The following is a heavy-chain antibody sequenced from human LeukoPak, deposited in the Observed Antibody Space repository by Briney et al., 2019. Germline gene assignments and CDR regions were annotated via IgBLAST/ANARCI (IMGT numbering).Heavy chain of an antibody. CDR3: TTGGYYDFWSGYPKSYYFDY. CDR1: GFTFSNAW. V-gene: IGHV3-15*04. CDR2: IESKPDGGTT. D-gene: IGHD3-3*01. Sequence: GGSLRLSCAASGFTFSNAWMSWVRQAPGKGLEWVGRIESKPDGGTTDYAAPVKGRFTISRDDSKNTLYLQMNSLKTEDTAVYYCTTGGYYDFWSGYPKSYYFDYWGQGTLVTVSS. J-gene: IGHJ4*02.